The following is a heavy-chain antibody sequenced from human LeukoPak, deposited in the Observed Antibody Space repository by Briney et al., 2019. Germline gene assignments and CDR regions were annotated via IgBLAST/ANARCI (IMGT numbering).Heavy chain of an antibody. Sequence: PGGSLRLSCAASGFTFSSYSMSWVRQAPGKGLEWVANMNQDGSGKYYVDSVKGRFTISRDNAKNSLYLQMNSLRAEDTAVYYCARDIFGLDYGGNSGWGQGTLVTVSS. J-gene: IGHJ4*02. D-gene: IGHD4-23*01. V-gene: IGHV3-7*01. CDR1: GFTFSSYS. CDR2: MNQDGSGK. CDR3: ARDIFGLDYGGNSG.